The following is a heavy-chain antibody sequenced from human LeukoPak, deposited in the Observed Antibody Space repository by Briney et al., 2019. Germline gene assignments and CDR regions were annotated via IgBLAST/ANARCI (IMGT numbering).Heavy chain of an antibody. CDR2: IYYSGST. D-gene: IGHD3-16*01. V-gene: IGHV4-38-2*02. J-gene: IGHJ4*02. CDR3: ARHGYD. Sequence: SETLSLTCTVSGYSISSGYFWGWIRQPPGRGLEWIGSIYYSGSTYYNPSLKSRVTISVDTSKNQFSLKLSSVTAADTAVYYCARHGYDWGQGTLVTVSS. CDR1: GYSISSGYF.